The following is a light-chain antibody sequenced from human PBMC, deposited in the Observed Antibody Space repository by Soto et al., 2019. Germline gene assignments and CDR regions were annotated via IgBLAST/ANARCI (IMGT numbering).Light chain of an antibody. CDR2: GAS. CDR1: QSVSSSY. Sequence: EIVLTQSPGTLSLSPGERATLSCRASQSVSSSYLAWYQQKPGQAPRLLIYGASSRATGIPDRFSGSGSGTDLTLTISRLEPEDFAVYYCQQYGSSLPYTFGQETKLEIK. V-gene: IGKV3-20*01. J-gene: IGKJ2*01. CDR3: QQYGSSLPYT.